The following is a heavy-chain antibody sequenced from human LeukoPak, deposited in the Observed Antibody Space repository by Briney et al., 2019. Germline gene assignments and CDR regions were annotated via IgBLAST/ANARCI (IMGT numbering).Heavy chain of an antibody. CDR3: ARDGVGGSFDY. Sequence: SETLSLTCTVSGGSVSSGSYYWSWIRQPPGKGLEWIGYIYYSGSTNYNPSLKSRVTISVDTSKNQFSLKLSSVTAADTAVYYCARDGVGGSFDYWGQGTLLTVSS. CDR1: GGSVSSGSYY. CDR2: IYYSGST. D-gene: IGHD6-19*01. V-gene: IGHV4-61*01. J-gene: IGHJ4*02.